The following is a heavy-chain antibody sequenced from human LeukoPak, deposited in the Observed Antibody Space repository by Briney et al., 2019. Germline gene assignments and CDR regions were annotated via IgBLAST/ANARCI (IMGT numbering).Heavy chain of an antibody. CDR1: GFTFSSFA. J-gene: IGHJ4*01. V-gene: IGHV3-23*01. Sequence: GGSLRLSCAASGFTFSSFAMSWVRQAPGKGLEWVSTLSGSGITTYYADSVKGRFTISRDNSKNTLYLQMNSLRAEDTAVYYCAKGIYSSRWSYFDYWGHGTLVTVSS. D-gene: IGHD6-19*01. CDR2: LSGSGITT. CDR3: AKGIYSSRWSYFDY.